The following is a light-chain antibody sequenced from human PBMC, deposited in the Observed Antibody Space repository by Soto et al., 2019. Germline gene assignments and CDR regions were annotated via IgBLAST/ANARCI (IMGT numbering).Light chain of an antibody. Sequence: DFQMTQSPSTLSASVGDRVTITCRASQSISNWLAWYQQKPGKAPKLLIYDASSLESGVPSRFSGSGSGTEFTLTISSLQPDDFATYYCQQYNSFLLTFGGGTKVEIK. CDR1: QSISNW. CDR3: QQYNSFLLT. CDR2: DAS. J-gene: IGKJ4*01. V-gene: IGKV1-5*01.